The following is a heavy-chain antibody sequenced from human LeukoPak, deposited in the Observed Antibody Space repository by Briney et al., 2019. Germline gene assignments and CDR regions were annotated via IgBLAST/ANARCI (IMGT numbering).Heavy chain of an antibody. D-gene: IGHD2-2*01. CDR2: IYPGDSDT. CDR3: ARPAIVVVPHDAFDI. CDR1: GYRFTSYW. Sequence: PGESLKISCQGSGYRFTSYWIGWVRQTPGKGLEWMGVIYPGDSDTRYSPSFQGQVSISADKSITTAYLQWSSLKASDTAMYYCARPAIVVVPHDAFDIWGQGTMVTVSS. V-gene: IGHV5-51*01. J-gene: IGHJ3*02.